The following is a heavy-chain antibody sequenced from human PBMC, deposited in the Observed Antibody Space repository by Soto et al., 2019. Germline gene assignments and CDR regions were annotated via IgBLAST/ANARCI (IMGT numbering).Heavy chain of an antibody. CDR2: ISGSGGST. J-gene: IGHJ5*02. D-gene: IGHD3-3*01. V-gene: IGHV3-23*01. CDR3: AKDVTRITIFGVSPWFDP. CDR1: GFTFSSYA. Sequence: GGSLRLSCAASGFTFSSYAMSWVRQAPGKGLEWVSAISGSGGSTYYADSVKGRFTISRDNSKNTLYLQMNSLRAGDTAVYYCAKDVTRITIFGVSPWFDPWGQGTLVTVSS.